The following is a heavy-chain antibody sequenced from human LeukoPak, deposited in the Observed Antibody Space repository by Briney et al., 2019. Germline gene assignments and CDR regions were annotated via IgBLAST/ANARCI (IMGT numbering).Heavy chain of an antibody. CDR3: ARGHSSGYYFY. Sequence: GRSLRLSCAASGFTFSSYAMHWVRQTPGKGLEWVAVISYDGSNKYYADSVKGRFTISRDNSKNTLYLQMNSLRAEDTAVYYCARGHSSGYYFYWGQGTLVTVSS. CDR2: ISYDGSNK. J-gene: IGHJ4*02. D-gene: IGHD3-22*01. CDR1: GFTFSSYA. V-gene: IGHV3-30-3*01.